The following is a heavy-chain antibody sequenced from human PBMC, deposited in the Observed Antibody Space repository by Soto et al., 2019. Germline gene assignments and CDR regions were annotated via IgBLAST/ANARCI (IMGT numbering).Heavy chain of an antibody. V-gene: IGHV1-69*08. Sequence: QVQLVQSGAEVKKPGSSVKVSCKASGGTFSSYTISWVRQAPGQGLEWMGRIIPILGIANYAQKFQGRVTITADKSTSTAYMELSSLRSEDTAVYYCAREFGYYGSWTGGMDVWGQGTTVTVSS. CDR1: GGTFSSYT. CDR3: AREFGYYGSWTGGMDV. J-gene: IGHJ6*02. D-gene: IGHD3-10*01. CDR2: IIPILGIA.